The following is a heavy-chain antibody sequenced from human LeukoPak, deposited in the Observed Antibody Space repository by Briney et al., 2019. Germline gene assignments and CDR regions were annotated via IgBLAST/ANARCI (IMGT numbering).Heavy chain of an antibody. J-gene: IGHJ4*02. CDR3: ARTTTLTASANAY. D-gene: IGHD4-17*01. CDR2: INPNTGDR. V-gene: IGHV1-8*03. CDR1: RYTFTNYH. Sequence: ASVKDSCKAPRYTFTNYHINCGRPAPGQGGWWMGWINPNTGDRGYAQKFQGRVSITSDTSIRTAYMELGSPRSEDTAVYFCARTTTLTASANAYWGQGTLVSVSS.